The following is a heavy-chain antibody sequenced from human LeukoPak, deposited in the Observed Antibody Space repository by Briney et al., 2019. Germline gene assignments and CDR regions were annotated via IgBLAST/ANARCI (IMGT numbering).Heavy chain of an antibody. Sequence: GGSLRLSCAASGFTFSNYAMCWVRQAPGKGLEWVSTIVGSGDTTYYADSVKGRFTISRDNSKSTLFLQMNSLRAEDTAVYYCAKRHTSGWFYFDYWGQGTLVTVSA. CDR3: AKRHTSGWFYFDY. D-gene: IGHD6-19*01. V-gene: IGHV3-23*01. CDR2: IVGSGDTT. J-gene: IGHJ4*02. CDR1: GFTFSNYA.